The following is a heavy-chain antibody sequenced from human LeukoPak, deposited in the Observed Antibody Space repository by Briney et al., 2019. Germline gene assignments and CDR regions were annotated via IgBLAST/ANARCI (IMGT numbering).Heavy chain of an antibody. V-gene: IGHV4-39*02. CDR2: IYYAGNT. Sequence: SETLSLTCTVSGGSTSSISHHWGWIRQPPGKGLEWIASIYYAGNTYYNPSLKSRLTISIDTSKNQFSLKLSSVTAADTAVYYCTRETNSAVDYWGQGTLVTVSP. D-gene: IGHD1-14*01. CDR3: TRETNSAVDY. J-gene: IGHJ4*02. CDR1: GGSTSSISHH.